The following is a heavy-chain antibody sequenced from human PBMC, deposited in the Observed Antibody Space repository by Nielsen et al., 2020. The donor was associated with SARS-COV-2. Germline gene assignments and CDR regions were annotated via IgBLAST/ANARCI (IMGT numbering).Heavy chain of an antibody. J-gene: IGHJ4*02. D-gene: IGHD7-27*01. CDR1: GFTFDDYG. CDR3: ARVKPTGGSYYFDY. Sequence: GEFLKISCAASGFTFDDYGMSWVRQAPGKGLEWVSGINWNGGSTGYADSVKGRFTISRDNAKNSLYLQMNSLRAEDTALYHCARVKPTGGSYYFDYWGQGTLVTVSS. V-gene: IGHV3-20*01. CDR2: INWNGGST.